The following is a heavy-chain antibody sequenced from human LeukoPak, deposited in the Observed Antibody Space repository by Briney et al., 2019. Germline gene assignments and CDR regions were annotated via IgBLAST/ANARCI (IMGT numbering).Heavy chain of an antibody. CDR2: IKSKTDGGTT. Sequence: AGGSLRLSCAASGFTFSNAWMSWVRQAPGKGLEWVGRIKSKTDGGTTDYAAPVKGRFTISRDDSKNTLYLQMNSLRAEDTAVYYCARDLGAESAFDYWGQGTLVTVSS. D-gene: IGHD3-10*01. CDR1: GFTFSNAW. J-gene: IGHJ4*02. V-gene: IGHV3-15*01. CDR3: ARDLGAESAFDY.